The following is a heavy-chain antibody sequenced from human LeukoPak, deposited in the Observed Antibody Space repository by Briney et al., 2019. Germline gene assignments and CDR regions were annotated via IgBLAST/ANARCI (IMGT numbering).Heavy chain of an antibody. CDR1: GYTFTNYA. Sequence: ASVKVSCKASGYTFTNYAITWVRQAPGQGLEWMGWINPNSGGTNYAQKVQGRVTMTRDTSISTAYMELSRLRSDDTAVYYCARTRGGYDLYYYYMDVWGKGTTVTISS. CDR3: ARTRGGYDLYYYYMDV. V-gene: IGHV1-2*02. CDR2: INPNSGGT. D-gene: IGHD5-12*01. J-gene: IGHJ6*03.